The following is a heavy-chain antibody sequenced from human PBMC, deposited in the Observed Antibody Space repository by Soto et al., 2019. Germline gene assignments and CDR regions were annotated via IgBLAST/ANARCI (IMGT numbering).Heavy chain of an antibody. D-gene: IGHD6-19*01. Sequence: QVQLVQSGAEVKKPGASVKVSCKASGYTFTSYYMHWVRQAPGQGLEWMGIINPSGGSTSYAQKFQGRVTMPRDTYTSTVDMELGSLRSEDTAVYYCARDGLSSYSSGWYCFDYWGQGALVTVSS. CDR2: INPSGGST. CDR3: ARDGLSSYSSGWYCFDY. J-gene: IGHJ4*02. V-gene: IGHV1-46*01. CDR1: GYTFTSYY.